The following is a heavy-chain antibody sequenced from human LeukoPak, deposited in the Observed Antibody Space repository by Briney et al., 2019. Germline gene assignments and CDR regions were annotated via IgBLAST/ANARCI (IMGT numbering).Heavy chain of an antibody. CDR1: GFTFSSYA. D-gene: IGHD3-10*01. J-gene: IGHJ4*02. CDR2: ISGSGGST. V-gene: IGHV3-23*01. CDR3: ARDYYGSGSYSDY. Sequence: GGSLRLSCAASGFTFSSYAMSWVRQAPGKGLEWVSAISGSGGSTYYADSVKGRFTISRDNAKNSLYLQMNSLRAEDTAVYYCARDYYGSGSYSDYWGQGTLVTVSS.